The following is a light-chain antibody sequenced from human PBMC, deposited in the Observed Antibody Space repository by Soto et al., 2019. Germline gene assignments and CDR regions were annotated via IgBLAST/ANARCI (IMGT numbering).Light chain of an antibody. CDR3: QQRSNWPIT. J-gene: IGKJ5*01. Sequence: EIVLTQSPATLSSSPGERATLSCRASQSVSSYLAWYQQKPGQAPRLLIYGASSRATGTPGRFSGSGFGTQFTLTISRLEPEDFAVYYCQQRSNWPITFGQGTRLENK. CDR2: GAS. CDR1: QSVSSY. V-gene: IGKV3-11*01.